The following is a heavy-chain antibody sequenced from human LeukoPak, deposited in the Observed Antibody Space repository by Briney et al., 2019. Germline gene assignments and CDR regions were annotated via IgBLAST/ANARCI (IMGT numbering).Heavy chain of an antibody. J-gene: IGHJ4*02. Sequence: GGFLRLSCAASVFTFSDHYMDWVRQAPWKGLEWVARTRNKADSYATEYAASVKGRFTISRDDSKNSLYLQMNSLKTEDTAVYYCARVADYYDSSGYYDLWGQGTLVTVSS. CDR3: ARVADYYDSSGYYDL. D-gene: IGHD3-22*01. V-gene: IGHV3-72*01. CDR2: TRNKADSYAT. CDR1: VFTFSDHY.